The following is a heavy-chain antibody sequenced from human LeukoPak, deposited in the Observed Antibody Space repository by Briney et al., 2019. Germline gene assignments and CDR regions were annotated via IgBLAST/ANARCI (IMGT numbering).Heavy chain of an antibody. CDR2: IKQDGSEK. D-gene: IGHD6-19*01. J-gene: IGHJ6*02. CDR3: ARDRPGSGWPTDYYYYYYGMDV. V-gene: IGHV3-7*01. CDR1: GFTFSSYW. Sequence: PGGSLRLSCAASGFTFSSYWMSWVRQAPGKGLEWVANIKQDGSEKYYVDSVKGRFTISRDNAKNSLYLQMNSLRAEDTAVYYCARDRPGSGWPTDYYYYYYGMDVWGQGTTVTVPS.